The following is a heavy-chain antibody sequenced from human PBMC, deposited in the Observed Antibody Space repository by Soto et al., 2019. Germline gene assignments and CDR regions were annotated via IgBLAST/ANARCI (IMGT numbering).Heavy chain of an antibody. CDR1: GFTFSMYW. V-gene: IGHV3-74*01. CDR3: TRGPRSTSTGTGAF. CDR2: INDDGIST. Sequence: PGESLKISCAASGFTFSMYWMHWVRQVPGKGPEWVSRINDDGISTNYADSAKGPFTISRDNAKNTLYLQMNALRVEDTAVYYCTRGPRSTSTGTGAFWGQGTLVTVSS. J-gene: IGHJ4*02. D-gene: IGHD3-10*01.